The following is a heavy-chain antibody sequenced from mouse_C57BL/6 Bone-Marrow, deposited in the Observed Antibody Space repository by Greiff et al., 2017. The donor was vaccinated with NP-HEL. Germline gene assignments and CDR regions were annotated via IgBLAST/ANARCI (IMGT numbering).Heavy chain of an antibody. V-gene: IGHV1-64*01. CDR3: ARSVLITTVVADAMDY. Sequence: QVQLQQPGAELVKPGASVKLSCKASGYTFTSYWMHWVKQTPGQGLEWLGMIHPNSGSTNYNEKFKSKATLTVDKSSSTAYMQLSSLTSEDSAVYYCARSVLITTVVADAMDYWGQGTSVTVSS. CDR1: GYTFTSYW. J-gene: IGHJ4*01. D-gene: IGHD1-1*01. CDR2: IHPNSGST.